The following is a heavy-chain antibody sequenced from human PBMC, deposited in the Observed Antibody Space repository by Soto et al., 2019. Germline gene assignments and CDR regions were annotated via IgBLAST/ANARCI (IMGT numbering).Heavy chain of an antibody. J-gene: IGHJ4*02. CDR3: ARVGATYYFDY. D-gene: IGHD1-26*01. Sequence: QVQLQESGPGLVKPSETLSLTCTVSGGSISSYYWSWIRQPPGKGLEWIGYIYYSGSTNYNPSLKSRVPISVATSKNQFSLKLSSVTAADTAVYYCARVGATYYFDYWGQGTLVTVSS. V-gene: IGHV4-59*01. CDR1: GGSISSYY. CDR2: IYYSGST.